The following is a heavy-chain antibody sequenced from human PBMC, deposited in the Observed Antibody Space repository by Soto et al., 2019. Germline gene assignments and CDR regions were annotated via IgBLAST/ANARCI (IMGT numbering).Heavy chain of an antibody. J-gene: IGHJ5*02. CDR3: AREIGSSSWLYNWFDP. V-gene: IGHV4-30-2*01. CDR2: IYHSGST. CDR1: GGSISSGGYS. Sequence: SETLSLTCAVSGGSISSGGYSWSWIRQPPGKGLEWIGYIYHSGSTYYNPSLKSRVTISVDRSKNQFSLKLSSVTAADTAVYYCAREIGSSSWLYNWFDPWGQGTLVTVSS. D-gene: IGHD6-13*01.